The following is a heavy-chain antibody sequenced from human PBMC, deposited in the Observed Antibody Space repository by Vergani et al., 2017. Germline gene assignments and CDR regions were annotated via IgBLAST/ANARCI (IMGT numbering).Heavy chain of an antibody. Sequence: QVQLQQWGAGLLKPSETLSLTCAVSGGSFSGYYWSWIRQPPGKGLEWIGEINHSGSTNYNPSLKSRVTISVDTSKNQFSLKLSSVTAADTAVYYCASPATLQLATGSSDCGGQGTLVTVSA. V-gene: IGHV4-34*01. J-gene: IGHJ4*02. CDR3: ASPATLQLATGSSDC. D-gene: IGHD6-6*01. CDR2: INHSGST. CDR1: GGSFSGYY.